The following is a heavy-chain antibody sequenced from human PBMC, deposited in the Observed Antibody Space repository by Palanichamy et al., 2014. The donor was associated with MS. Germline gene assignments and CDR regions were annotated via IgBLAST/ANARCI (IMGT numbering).Heavy chain of an antibody. CDR1: GFTFSSYS. CDR3: ARANYGTHSEYFDY. V-gene: IGHV3-21*01. D-gene: IGHD4-17*01. J-gene: IGHJ4*02. CDR2: ITTSSSYI. Sequence: EVQLEEVWGRAWSSLGGPVRLSCAASGFTFSSYSMNWVRQAPGKGLEWVSSITTSSSYIYYADSVKGRFTISRDNAKNSLYLQMNSLRAEDTAVYYCARANYGTHSEYFDYWGQGTLVTVSS.